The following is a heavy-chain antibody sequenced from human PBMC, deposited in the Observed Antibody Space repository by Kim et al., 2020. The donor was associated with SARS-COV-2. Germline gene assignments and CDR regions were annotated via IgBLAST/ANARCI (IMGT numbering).Heavy chain of an antibody. J-gene: IGHJ5*02. V-gene: IGHV1-2*06. D-gene: IGHD3-3*01. Sequence: ASVKVSCKASGYTFTGYYMHWVRQAPGQGLEWMGRINPNSGGTNYAQKFQGRVTMTRDTSISTAYMELSRLRSDDTAVYYCARVAQRITIFGVDINWFDPWGQGTLVTVSS. CDR2: INPNSGGT. CDR3: ARVAQRITIFGVDINWFDP. CDR1: GYTFTGYY.